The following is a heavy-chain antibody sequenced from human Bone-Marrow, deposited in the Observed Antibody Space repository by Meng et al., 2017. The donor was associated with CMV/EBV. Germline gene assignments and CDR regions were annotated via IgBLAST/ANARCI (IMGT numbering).Heavy chain of an antibody. CDR3: ARDRFGSTSCYNDY. J-gene: IGHJ4*02. CDR1: GFTFSRYS. V-gene: IGHV3-21*01. CDR2: ISSSRSYI. Sequence: GESLKISCAASGFTFSRYSMNWVRQAPGKGLEWVSSISSSRSYIYYADSVKGRFTISRDNTKNSLYLQMNSLRAEDTAVYYCARDRFGSTSCYNDYWGQGTLVTVSS. D-gene: IGHD2-2*02.